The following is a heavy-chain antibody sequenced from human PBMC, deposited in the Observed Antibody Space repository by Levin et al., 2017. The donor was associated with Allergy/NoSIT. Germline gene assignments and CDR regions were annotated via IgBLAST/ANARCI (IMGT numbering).Heavy chain of an antibody. D-gene: IGHD4-17*01. CDR2: ISYDGSNK. V-gene: IGHV3-30*18. Sequence: GESLKISCAASGFTFSSYGMHWVRQAPGKGLEWVAVISYDGSNKYYADSVKGRFTISRDNSKNTLYLQMNSLRAEDTAVYYCAKNNGENEIKGDYWGQGTLVTVSS. CDR1: GFTFSSYG. J-gene: IGHJ4*02. CDR3: AKNNGENEIKGDY.